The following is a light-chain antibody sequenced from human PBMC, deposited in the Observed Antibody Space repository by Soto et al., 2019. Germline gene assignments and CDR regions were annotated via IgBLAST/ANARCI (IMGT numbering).Light chain of an antibody. CDR2: AAS. Sequence: AIQMNQSPSSLSASVGDRVTITCRASQGIRNNLGWYQQKPGKAPKLLIHAASSLQSGVPSRFSGSGSGTDFTLTICGLQAEDCAAYYCLQDYKFPITFGQGTRLEIK. CDR3: LQDYKFPIT. CDR1: QGIRNN. J-gene: IGKJ5*01. V-gene: IGKV1-6*01.